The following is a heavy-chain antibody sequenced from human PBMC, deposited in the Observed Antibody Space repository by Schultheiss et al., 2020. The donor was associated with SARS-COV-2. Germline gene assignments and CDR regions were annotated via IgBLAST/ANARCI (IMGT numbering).Heavy chain of an antibody. D-gene: IGHD6-19*01. CDR1: GGSVSSSSFF. CDR3: ARGWFRLGGWSPHGMDV. CDR2: INHSGST. Sequence: SETLSLTCSVSGGSVSSSSFFWGWIRQPAGKGLEWIGEINHSGSTNYNPSLKSRVTISADKSKNQFSLKLSSVTAADTAVYYCARGWFRLGGWSPHGMDVWGQGTTVTVSS. V-gene: IGHV4-61*05. J-gene: IGHJ6*02.